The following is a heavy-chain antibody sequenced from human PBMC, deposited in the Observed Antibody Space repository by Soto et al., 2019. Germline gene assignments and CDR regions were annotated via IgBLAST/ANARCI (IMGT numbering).Heavy chain of an antibody. CDR1: GGSVSSYY. D-gene: IGHD6-13*01. CDR2: IYYSGST. CDR3: ARVRSSSWGLDVFDI. V-gene: IGHV4-59*08. Sequence: PSETLSLTCTVSGGSVSSYYWSWIRQSPGKGLEWIGYIYYSGSTKYKPSLKSRVTMSVDTSKNQFSLKVSSATAADTAVYYCARVRSSSWGLDVFDIWGQGTMVTVSS. J-gene: IGHJ3*02.